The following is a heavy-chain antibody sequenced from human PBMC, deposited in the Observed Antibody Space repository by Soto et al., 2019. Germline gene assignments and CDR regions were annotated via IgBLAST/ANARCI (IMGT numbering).Heavy chain of an antibody. J-gene: IGHJ6*02. D-gene: IGHD2-8*01. CDR2: ISYDGSNK. CDR1: GFTFSSYG. Sequence: GGSLRLSCAASGFTFSSYGMHWVRQAPGKGLEWVAVISYDGSNKYYADSVKGRFTISRDNSKNTLYLQMNSLRAEDTAVYYCAKVVIDIVLMVYDPDYYGMDVWGQGTTVTVSS. V-gene: IGHV3-30*18. CDR3: AKVVIDIVLMVYDPDYYGMDV.